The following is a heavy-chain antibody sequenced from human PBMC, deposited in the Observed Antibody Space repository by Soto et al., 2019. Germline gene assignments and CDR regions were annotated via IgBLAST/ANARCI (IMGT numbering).Heavy chain of an antibody. D-gene: IGHD6-19*01. J-gene: IGHJ5*02. CDR3: ARHYSSGSRNWFDP. CDR1: GDSVISGSYY. Sequence: SETLSLTCTVSGDSVISGSYYWSWIRQPPGKGLEWIGNIYYSGSTNYNPALKSRVTISVDTSKNQFSLKLSSVTAADTAVFYCARHYSSGSRNWFDPWGQGTLVTVSS. CDR2: IYYSGST. V-gene: IGHV4-61*01.